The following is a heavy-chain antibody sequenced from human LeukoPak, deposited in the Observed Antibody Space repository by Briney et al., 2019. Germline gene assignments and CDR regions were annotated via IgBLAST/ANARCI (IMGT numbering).Heavy chain of an antibody. V-gene: IGHV3-30*02. D-gene: IGHD3-3*01. Sequence: PGGSLRLSCAASGFTFSSYGMHWVRQAPGKGLEWVAFIRYDGSNKYYADSVKGRFTISRDNSKNTLYLQMNSLRAEDTPVYYCAKGYDFWSGFDYWGQGTLVTVSS. CDR3: AKGYDFWSGFDY. CDR1: GFTFSSYG. J-gene: IGHJ4*02. CDR2: IRYDGSNK.